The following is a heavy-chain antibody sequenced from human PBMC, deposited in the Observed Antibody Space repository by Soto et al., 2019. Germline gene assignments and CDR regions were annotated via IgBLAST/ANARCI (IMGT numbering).Heavy chain of an antibody. V-gene: IGHV1-18*01. CDR3: ARDIESVTAKHFFYYYAMDV. Sequence: QGQLVQSGAEVKKPGASVKLSCKASGFTFSNYGLNWVRQAPGQGLEWMGWVSANNGHTNYAQNLQGRVSMTTDTSTGTAYMELRGLTVDDTAVYYCARDIESVTAKHFFYYYAMDVWGQGTTVTVSS. CDR2: VSANNGHT. J-gene: IGHJ6*02. D-gene: IGHD2-8*01. CDR1: GFTFSNYG.